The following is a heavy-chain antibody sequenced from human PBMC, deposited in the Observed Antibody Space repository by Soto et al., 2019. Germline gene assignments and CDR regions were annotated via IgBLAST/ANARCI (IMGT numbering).Heavy chain of an antibody. CDR3: ARGPYYYDSSGYPNWFDP. V-gene: IGHV3-48*02. D-gene: IGHD3-22*01. Sequence: HPGGSLRLSCAASGFTFSSYSMNWVRQAPGKGLEWVSYISSSSSTIYYADSVKGRFTISRDNAKNSLYLQMNSLRDEDTAVYYCARGPYYYDSSGYPNWFDPWGQGTLVTVSS. J-gene: IGHJ5*02. CDR2: ISSSSSTI. CDR1: GFTFSSYS.